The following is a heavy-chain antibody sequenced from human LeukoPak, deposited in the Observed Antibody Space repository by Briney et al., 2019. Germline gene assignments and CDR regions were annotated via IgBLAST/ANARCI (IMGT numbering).Heavy chain of an antibody. CDR2: VYHSGTI. J-gene: IGHJ6*03. D-gene: IGHD6-19*01. CDR3: ARDLAGPMDV. CDR1: GYSISSGYY. Sequence: SETLSLTCAVSGYSISSGYYWGWIRQPPGKGLEWIGSVYHSGTIHYNPSLKRRVTISVDTSKHQFSLKLSSVTAADTAVYYCARDLAGPMDVWGKGTTVTVSS. V-gene: IGHV4-38-2*02.